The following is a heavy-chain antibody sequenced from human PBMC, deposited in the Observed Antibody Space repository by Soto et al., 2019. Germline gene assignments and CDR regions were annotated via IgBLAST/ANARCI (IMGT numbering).Heavy chain of an antibody. CDR2: INAGNGNT. CDR3: ARDLGYSRHHRYY. V-gene: IGHV1-3*01. J-gene: IGHJ4*02. Sequence: GASVKVSCKASGYTFTSYAMHWVRQAPGQRLEWMGWINAGNGNTKYSQKFQGRVTITRDTSASTAYMELSSLRSEDTAVYYCARDLGYSRHHRYYRGQGTLVTVSS. CDR1: GYTFTSYA. D-gene: IGHD6-13*01.